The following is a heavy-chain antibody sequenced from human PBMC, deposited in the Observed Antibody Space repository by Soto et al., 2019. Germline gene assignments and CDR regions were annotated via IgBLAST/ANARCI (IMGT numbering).Heavy chain of an antibody. CDR3: ARVDYYDCSGPLLDVFDI. V-gene: IGHV3-7*04. J-gene: IGHJ3*02. Sequence: GGSLRLSCAASGFTFSSYWMSWVRQAPGKGLEWVANIKQDGSEKWYVDSVKGRFTMSRDNAKNSLYLQMNSLRVDDTAVYYCARVDYYDCSGPLLDVFDICGQGTMVTVSS. CDR1: GFTFSSYW. CDR2: IKQDGSEK. D-gene: IGHD3-22*01.